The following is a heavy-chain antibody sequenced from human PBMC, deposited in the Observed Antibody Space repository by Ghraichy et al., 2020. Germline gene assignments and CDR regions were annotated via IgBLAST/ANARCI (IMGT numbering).Heavy chain of an antibody. D-gene: IGHD1-26*01. J-gene: IGHJ3*02. Sequence: SETLSLTCTVSGGSVSSCSYYWSWIRQPPGKGLEWIGYIYYSGSTNYNPSLKSRVTISVDTSKNQFSLKLSSVTAADTAVYYCARDGIVGAALGTFDIWGQGTMVTVSS. CDR2: IYYSGST. CDR3: ARDGIVGAALGTFDI. CDR1: GGSVSSCSYY. V-gene: IGHV4-61*01.